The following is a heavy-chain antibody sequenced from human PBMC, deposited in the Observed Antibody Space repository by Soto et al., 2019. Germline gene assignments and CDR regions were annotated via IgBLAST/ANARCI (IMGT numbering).Heavy chain of an antibody. D-gene: IGHD6-19*01. CDR2: ISSSSTYI. CDR1: GFTFSSHS. CDR3: ARLDRRSSGLYYFDY. J-gene: IGHJ4*02. Sequence: EVQLVESGGGLVKPGGSLRLSCAASGFTFSSHSMNWVRQAPGKGLEWVSSISSSSTYIHYADSVKGRFTISRDNAKNSLYLQMNSLRAEDTAVYYCARLDRRSSGLYYFDYWGQGTLVTVSS. V-gene: IGHV3-21*01.